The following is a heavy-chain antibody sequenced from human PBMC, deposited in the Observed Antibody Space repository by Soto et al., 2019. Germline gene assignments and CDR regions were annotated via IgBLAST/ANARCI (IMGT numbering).Heavy chain of an antibody. CDR2: IIPIFGTA. D-gene: IGHD3-16*01. Sequence: SVKVSCKASGGTFSSYAISWVRQAPGQGLEWMGGIIPIFGTANYAQKFQGRVTITADESTSTAYMELSSLRSEDTAVYYCARYMITFGGVLSGMDVWGQGTTVTVSS. CDR3: ARYMITFGGVLSGMDV. CDR1: GGTFSSYA. J-gene: IGHJ6*02. V-gene: IGHV1-69*13.